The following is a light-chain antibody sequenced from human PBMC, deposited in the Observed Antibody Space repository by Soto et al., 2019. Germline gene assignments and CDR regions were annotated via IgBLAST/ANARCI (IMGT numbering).Light chain of an antibody. CDR1: QDISNY. CDR2: DAS. CDR3: QQYENLPT. J-gene: IGKJ5*01. Sequence: DIQMTQSPSSLSASVGDRVTITCQASQDISNYLNWYQQKPGKAPKLLIYDASNLETGVPSRFSGSGSGTDFTFTISSPQPEDIATYYCQQYENLPTFGQGTRLEIK. V-gene: IGKV1-33*01.